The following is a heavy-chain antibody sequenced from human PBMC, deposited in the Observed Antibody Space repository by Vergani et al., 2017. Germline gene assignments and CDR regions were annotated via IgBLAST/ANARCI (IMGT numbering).Heavy chain of an antibody. CDR3: ARCSNVWGSYRYFDY. CDR1: GGSISSGGYY. J-gene: IGHJ4*02. D-gene: IGHD3-16*02. CDR2: IWYDGSNK. V-gene: IGHV3-33*08. Sequence: QVQLQESGPGLVKPSQTLSLTCTVSGGSISSGGYYWSWIRQHPGKGLEWVAVIWYDGSNKYYADSVKGRFTISRDNSKNTLYLQMNSLRAEDTAVYYCARCSNVWGSYRYFDYWGQGTLVTVSS.